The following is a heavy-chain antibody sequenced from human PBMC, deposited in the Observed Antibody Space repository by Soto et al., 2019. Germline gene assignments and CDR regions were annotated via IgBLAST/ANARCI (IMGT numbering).Heavy chain of an antibody. D-gene: IGHD3-22*01. V-gene: IGHV1-69*08. CDR1: GGSFTSYI. J-gene: IGHJ6*02. CDR3: ARCYYYDSSGYYRAPMDV. CDR2: IIPVVGTT. Sequence: SVKVSCKASGGSFTSYIINWVRQVPGQGHEWMGRIIPVVGTTNYAQKFQGRVTITADKSTSTAYMELSSLRSEDTAFYYCARCYYYDSSGYYRAPMDVWGQGTTVTVSS.